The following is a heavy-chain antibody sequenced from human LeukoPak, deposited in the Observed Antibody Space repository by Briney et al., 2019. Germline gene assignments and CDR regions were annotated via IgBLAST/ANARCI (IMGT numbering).Heavy chain of an antibody. CDR2: INPNSGGT. Sequence: ASVKVSCKASGYSSTNYGISWVRQAPGQGLEWMGWINPNSGGTNYAQKFQGRVTMTRDTSISTAYMELSRLRSDDTAVYYCARGMAGDLGPLLSFDYWGQGTLVTVSS. CDR3: ARGMAGDLGPLLSFDY. J-gene: IGHJ4*02. V-gene: IGHV1-2*02. CDR1: GYSSTNYG. D-gene: IGHD5-24*01.